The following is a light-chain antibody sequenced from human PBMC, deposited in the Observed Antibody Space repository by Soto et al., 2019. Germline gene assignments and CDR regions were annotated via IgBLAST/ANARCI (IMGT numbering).Light chain of an antibody. Sequence: DIVLTQSPGTLSLSPGEGATLSCRSSQSVSSNYLAWYQQKPDQAPRLVIYDVSGRATGIPDRFSGSGSGTAFTLTISRLEPEDSAVYYCQQYGSSPTFGQGTKVEIK. V-gene: IGKV3-20*01. CDR3: QQYGSSPT. J-gene: IGKJ1*01. CDR1: QSVSSNY. CDR2: DVS.